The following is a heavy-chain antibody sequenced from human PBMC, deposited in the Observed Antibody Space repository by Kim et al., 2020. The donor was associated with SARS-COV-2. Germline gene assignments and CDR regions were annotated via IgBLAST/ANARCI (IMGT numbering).Heavy chain of an antibody. J-gene: IGHJ4*02. D-gene: IGHD3-22*01. CDR1: GFTFSSYA. Sequence: GGSLRLSCAASGFTFSSYAIHWVRQAPGKGLEWVVVISYDGSNKYYADSVKGRFTISRDNSKNTLYLQMNSLRAEDTAVYYCARDRSCYSYYFDYWGQGTLVTVSS. CDR2: ISYDGSNK. CDR3: ARDRSCYSYYFDY. V-gene: IGHV3-30-3*01.